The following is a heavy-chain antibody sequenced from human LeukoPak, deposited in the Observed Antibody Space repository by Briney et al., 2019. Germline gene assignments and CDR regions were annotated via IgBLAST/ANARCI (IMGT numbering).Heavy chain of an antibody. J-gene: IGHJ3*01. V-gene: IGHV3-11*01. Sequence: PGGSLRLSCAASGFTFSDYYMSWIRQAPGKGLEWVSYISSSGSTIYYADSLKGRFTISRDNSKNKMYLQMSSLRVEDTAVYYCARDRNLASFDVWGQGTMVTVSS. D-gene: IGHD1-14*01. CDR3: ARDRNLASFDV. CDR2: ISSSGSTI. CDR1: GFTFSDYY.